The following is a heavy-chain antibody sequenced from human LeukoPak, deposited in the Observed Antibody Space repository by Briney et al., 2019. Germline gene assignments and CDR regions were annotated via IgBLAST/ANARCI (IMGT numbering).Heavy chain of an antibody. D-gene: IGHD1-26*01. CDR3: ARDSGTWDWYFDL. Sequence: GASVKVSCKASGYTFTSYAISWVRQAPGQGLEWMGRIIPIFGTANYAQKFQGRVTITTDESTSTAYMELSSLRSEDTAVYYCARDSGTWDWYFDLWGRGTLVTVSS. CDR1: GYTFTSYA. V-gene: IGHV1-69*05. J-gene: IGHJ2*01. CDR2: IIPIFGTA.